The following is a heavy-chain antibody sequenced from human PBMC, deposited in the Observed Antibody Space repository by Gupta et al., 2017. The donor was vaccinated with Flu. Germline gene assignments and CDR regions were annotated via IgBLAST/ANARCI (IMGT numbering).Heavy chain of an antibody. CDR2: IKGDGSGT. D-gene: IGHD3-3*01. CDR1: GFDSRNYW. CDR3: VRSCSVFGSCYGWFDH. Sequence: EVQVVESGGGLVQPGGSLRLSCAASGFDSRNYWMHWVRQAPGKGLVWVSRIKGDGSGTTYADSVKGRFSISRDNAQNTVSLQLNSLSVEDSAVYYCVRSCSVFGSCYGWFDHWGQGTLVTVSP. V-gene: IGHV3-74*03. J-gene: IGHJ5*02.